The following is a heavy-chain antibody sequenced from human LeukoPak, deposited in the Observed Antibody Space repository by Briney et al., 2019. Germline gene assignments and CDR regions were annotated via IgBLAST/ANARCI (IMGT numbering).Heavy chain of an antibody. V-gene: IGHV4-59*01. Sequence: SETLSLTCTVSGVSISNYYWSWIRQPPGKGLEWVGYISYSGNTNYNPSLKSRVTISVDTSKNQFSLKLSSVTAADTAVYYCARGRTYRSSSWFDPWGQGTLVTVSS. J-gene: IGHJ5*02. CDR1: GVSISNYY. CDR3: ARGRTYRSSSWFDP. CDR2: ISYSGNT. D-gene: IGHD6-6*01.